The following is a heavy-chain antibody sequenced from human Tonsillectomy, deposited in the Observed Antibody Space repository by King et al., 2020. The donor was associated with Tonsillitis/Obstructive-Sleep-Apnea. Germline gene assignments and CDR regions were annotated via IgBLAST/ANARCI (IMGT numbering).Heavy chain of an antibody. CDR3: ARSPYDTSSYYFDS. J-gene: IGHJ4*02. V-gene: IGHV3-48*02. CDR2: ISSGSDTI. Sequence: VQLVESGGGLVQPGGSLRLSCAASGFTFSSYRMNWVRQAPGKGLEWGSYISSGSDTIYYADSVKGRFTISRDNAQNSLCLQMTSLRDEDTAVYFCARSPYDTSSYYFDSWGQGTLVTVSS. CDR1: GFTFSSYR. D-gene: IGHD6-6*01.